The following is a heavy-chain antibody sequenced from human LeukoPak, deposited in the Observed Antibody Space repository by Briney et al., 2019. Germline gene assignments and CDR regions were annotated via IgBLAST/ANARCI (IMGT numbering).Heavy chain of an antibody. V-gene: IGHV3-64*01. CDR1: GFTFSSYA. CDR3: VAYCGGDCYSAGG. D-gene: IGHD2-21*02. J-gene: IGHJ4*02. Sequence: GGSLRLSCAASGFTFSSYAIHWVRQAPGKGLEYVSAISSNGGSTYYANSVKGRFTISRDNSKNTLYLQMGSLRAEDMAVYYCVAYCGGDCYSAGGWGQGTLVTVSS. CDR2: ISSNGGST.